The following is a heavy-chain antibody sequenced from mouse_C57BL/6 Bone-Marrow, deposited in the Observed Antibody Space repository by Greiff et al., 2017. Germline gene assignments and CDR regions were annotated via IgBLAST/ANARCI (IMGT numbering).Heavy chain of an antibody. CDR1: GYTFTSYW. CDR3: ARGNGNYRYFDV. D-gene: IGHD2-1*01. Sequence: QVHVKQSGAELVKPGASVKMSCKASGYTFTSYWITWVKQRPGQGLEWIGDIYPGSGSTNYNEKFKSKATLTVDTSSSTAYMQLSRLTSEDSAVYYCARGNGNYRYFDVWGTGATVTVSS. J-gene: IGHJ1*03. CDR2: IYPGSGST. V-gene: IGHV1-55*01.